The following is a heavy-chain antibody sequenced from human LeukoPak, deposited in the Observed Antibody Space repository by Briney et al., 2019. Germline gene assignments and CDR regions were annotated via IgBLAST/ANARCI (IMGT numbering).Heavy chain of an antibody. Sequence: GGSLKISCKGSGSSFTRYWIGWVRQMPGKGLEGMGTIYPGDSDTRYSPSFQGQVSISVEKSINTAYLQWSSLKASDTGMYYCAKVLVGSMNAFNIWGQGTKVTVSS. J-gene: IGHJ3*02. D-gene: IGHD1-26*01. CDR1: GSSFTRYW. V-gene: IGHV5-51*01. CDR3: AKVLVGSMNAFNI. CDR2: IYPGDSDT.